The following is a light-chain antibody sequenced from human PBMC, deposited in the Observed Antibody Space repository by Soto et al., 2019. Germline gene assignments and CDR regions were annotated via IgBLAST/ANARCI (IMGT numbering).Light chain of an antibody. CDR3: QQHGYSFI. Sequence: IVLTQSPGTLSLSPGERATLSCRASQSVSSTHLAWYQQKPGQAPRLLIYGASTRATGIADRVSGRGSGTDFTLTIIRLEPDDFAVYFCQQHGYSFIFGQGTRL. V-gene: IGKV3-20*01. J-gene: IGKJ5*01. CDR1: QSVSSTH. CDR2: GAS.